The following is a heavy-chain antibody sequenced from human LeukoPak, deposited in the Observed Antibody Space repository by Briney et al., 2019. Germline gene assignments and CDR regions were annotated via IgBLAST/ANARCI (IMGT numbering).Heavy chain of an antibody. D-gene: IGHD3-22*01. CDR1: GFTFSSYA. J-gene: IGHJ4*02. V-gene: IGHV3-23*01. CDR3: AKGYDSSGYYYHN. Sequence: GGSLRLSCAASGFTFSSYAMSWARQAPGKGLEWVSAISGSGGSTYYADSVKGRFTISRDNSKNTLYLQMNSLRAEDTAVYYCAKGYDSSGYYYHNWGQGTLVTVSS. CDR2: ISGSGGST.